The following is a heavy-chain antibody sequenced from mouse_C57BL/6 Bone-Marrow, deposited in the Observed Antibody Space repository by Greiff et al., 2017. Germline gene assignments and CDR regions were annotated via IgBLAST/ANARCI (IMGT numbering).Heavy chain of an antibody. V-gene: IGHV1-63*01. D-gene: IGHD1-1*01. CDR1: GYTFTNYW. CDR3: ARHYYGSSYGY. J-gene: IGHJ2*01. CDR2: IYPGGGYT. Sequence: VQLQQSGAELVRPGTSVKMSCKASGYTFTNYWIGWAKQRPGHGLEWIGDIYPGGGYTNYNEKFKGKATLTADKSSSTAYMTFSSLTSEDSAIYYCARHYYGSSYGYWGKGTTLTVSS.